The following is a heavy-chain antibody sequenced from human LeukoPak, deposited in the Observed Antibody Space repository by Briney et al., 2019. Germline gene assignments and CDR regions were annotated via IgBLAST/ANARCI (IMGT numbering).Heavy chain of an antibody. Sequence: SETLSLTCSVSGGSISTYYWSWIRQPPGKGLEWIGYIYYSGSTNYNPSLKSRVTISVDTSKNQFSLKLSSVTAADTAVYYCARAATSGYSYGYSRWFNHWGQGTLVTVSS. CDR3: ARAATSGYSYGYSRWFNH. CDR1: GGSISTYY. V-gene: IGHV4-59*01. CDR2: IYYSGST. J-gene: IGHJ5*02. D-gene: IGHD5-18*01.